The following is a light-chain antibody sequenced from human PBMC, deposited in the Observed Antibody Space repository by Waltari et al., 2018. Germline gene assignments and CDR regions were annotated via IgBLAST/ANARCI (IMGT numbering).Light chain of an antibody. V-gene: IGLV2-14*03. CDR1: RSDVGGHNY. CDR3: SSYTSSGTPYV. J-gene: IGLJ1*01. Sequence: QSALTQPASVSGSPGQSITISCTGTRSDVGGHNYVSGYQQHPGKAPKLIIYDVTDRPSGVSNRFSGSKFGNTASLTISGLQAEDEADYYCSSYTSSGTPYVFGTGTRVTVL. CDR2: DVT.